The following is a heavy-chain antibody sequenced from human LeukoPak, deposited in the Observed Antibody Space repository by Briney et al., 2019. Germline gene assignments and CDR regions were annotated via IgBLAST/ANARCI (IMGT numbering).Heavy chain of an antibody. D-gene: IGHD3-3*02. CDR3: ARAVISIFDN. V-gene: IGHV3-48*01. Sequence: GVLGLSCAASGFTLGSYTMNWVRQAPGKGLEWVSYISSSSSTIQYADSVKGRFTISRDNAENSLYLQMNSLGVEDTAVYYCARAVISIFDNWGQGTLVTVSS. CDR1: GFTLGSYT. J-gene: IGHJ4*02. CDR2: ISSSSSTI.